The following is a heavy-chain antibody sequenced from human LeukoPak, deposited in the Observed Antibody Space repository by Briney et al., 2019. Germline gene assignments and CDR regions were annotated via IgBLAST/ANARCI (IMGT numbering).Heavy chain of an antibody. CDR3: ARGRPSPFDY. J-gene: IGHJ4*02. CDR2: IYTGGST. CDR1: GGSISSGSYY. V-gene: IGHV4-61*02. Sequence: PSETLSLTCTVSGGSISSGSYYWSWIRQPAGKGLEWIGRIYTGGSTNYNPSLKSRVTISVDTSKNQFSLKLSSVTAADTAVYYCARGRPSPFDYWGQGTLVTVSS.